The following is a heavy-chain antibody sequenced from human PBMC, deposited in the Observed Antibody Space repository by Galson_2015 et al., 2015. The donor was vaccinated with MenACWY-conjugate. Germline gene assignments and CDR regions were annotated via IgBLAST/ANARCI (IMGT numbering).Heavy chain of an antibody. CDR2: ISGSGGST. CDR3: AEGVGGGNHEKYYFDF. D-gene: IGHD1-14*01. V-gene: IGHV3-23*01. J-gene: IGHJ4*01. CDR1: GFIFSNYG. Sequence: SLRLSCAASGFIFSNYGMNWIRQAPGKGLEWVSVISGSGGSTYYRDSVKGRFTISRDNSKNTVYMQMNSLGVEDTAVYYCAEGVGGGNHEKYYFDFWGHGTLVTVSS.